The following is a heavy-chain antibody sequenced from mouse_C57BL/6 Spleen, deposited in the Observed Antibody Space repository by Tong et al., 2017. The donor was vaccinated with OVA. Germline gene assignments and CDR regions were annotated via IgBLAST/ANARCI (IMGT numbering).Heavy chain of an antibody. CDR3: ARDYYGSSWGYYFDY. CDR2: INPSNGGT. J-gene: IGHJ2*01. Sequence: VQLQESGTELVKPGASVKLSCKASGYTFTSYWMHWVKQRPGQGLEWIGNINPSNGGTNYNEKFKSKATLTVDKSSSTAYMQLSSLTSEDSAVSYCARDYYGSSWGYYFDYWGQGTTLTLSS. CDR1: GYTFTSYW. V-gene: IGHV1-53*01. D-gene: IGHD1-1*01.